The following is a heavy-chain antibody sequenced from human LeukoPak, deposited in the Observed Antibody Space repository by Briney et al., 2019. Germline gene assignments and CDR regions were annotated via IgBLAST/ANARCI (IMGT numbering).Heavy chain of an antibody. CDR1: GGSISTYY. CDR3: ASGGRISAANWFDP. CDR2: VYPSGRT. Sequence: SETLSLTCTVSGGSISTYYWSWIRQPAGKGLEWIGRVYPSGRTSYNPSLENRVTMSVDTSKKQFSLKLRSATAADTAVYYCASGGRISAANWFDPWGQGTLVTVSS. D-gene: IGHD6-13*01. V-gene: IGHV4-4*07. J-gene: IGHJ5*02.